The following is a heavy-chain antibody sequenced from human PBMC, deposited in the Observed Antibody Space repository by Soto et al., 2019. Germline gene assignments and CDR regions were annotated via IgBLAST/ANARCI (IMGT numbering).Heavy chain of an antibody. D-gene: IGHD2-2*01. CDR1: GYTFTGYY. V-gene: IGHV1-2*04. CDR2: INPNSGGT. Sequence: ASVKVSCKASGYTFTGYYMHWVRQAPGQGLEWMGWINPNSGGTNYAQKFQGWVTMTRDTSISTAYMELSRLRSDDTAVYYCARDNFVVVPAATRGESYYYYGMDVWGQGTTVTVSS. CDR3: ARDNFVVVPAATRGESYYYYGMDV. J-gene: IGHJ6*02.